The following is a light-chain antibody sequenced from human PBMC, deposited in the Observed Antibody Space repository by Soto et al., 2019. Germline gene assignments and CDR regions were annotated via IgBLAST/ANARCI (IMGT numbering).Light chain of an antibody. CDR1: SSNIGTYT. CDR2: EVS. Sequence: QSVLTQPPSVSGTPGQRVTISCSGGSSNIGTYTVNWYQQPPGTAPKLMIYEVSKRPSGVPDRFSGSKSGNTASLTISGLQAADEADYYCSLYTSENAYVFGTGTKVTVL. J-gene: IGLJ1*01. CDR3: SLYTSENAYV. V-gene: IGLV2-18*01.